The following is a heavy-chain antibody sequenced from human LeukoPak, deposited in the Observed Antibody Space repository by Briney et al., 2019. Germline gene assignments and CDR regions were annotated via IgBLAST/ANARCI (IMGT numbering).Heavy chain of an antibody. D-gene: IGHD3-22*01. Sequence: PAASVKVSCKASGYTFTSYGISWVRQAPGQGLEWMGWISAYNGNTNYAQKLQGRVTMTTDTSTSTAYMELRSLRSDDTAVYYCAREESPDSSGSPGDAFDIWGQGTMVTVSS. CDR2: ISAYNGNT. J-gene: IGHJ3*02. V-gene: IGHV1-18*01. CDR3: AREESPDSSGSPGDAFDI. CDR1: GYTFTSYG.